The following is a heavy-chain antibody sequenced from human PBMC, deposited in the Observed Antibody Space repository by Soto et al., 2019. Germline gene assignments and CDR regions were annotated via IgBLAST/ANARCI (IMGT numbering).Heavy chain of an antibody. CDR3: ARGFSAGKGSPPDF. Sequence: SVKVSCKASGGTFSSYAISWVRQAPGQGLEWMGGIIPIFGTANYAQKFQGRVTITADESTSTAYMELSSLRSEDTAVYYCARGFSAGKGSPPDFWGQGSLVTVSS. CDR2: IIPIFGTA. D-gene: IGHD6-13*01. J-gene: IGHJ4*02. CDR1: GGTFSSYA. V-gene: IGHV1-69*13.